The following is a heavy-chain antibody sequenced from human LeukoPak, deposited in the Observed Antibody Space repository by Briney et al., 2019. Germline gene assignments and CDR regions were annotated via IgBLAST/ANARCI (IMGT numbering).Heavy chain of an antibody. D-gene: IGHD1-26*01. CDR3: ARESGSYSGVDY. J-gene: IGHJ4*02. CDR1: GFTFSNYA. V-gene: IGHV3-21*01. Sequence: GGSLRLSCAASGFTFSNYAMSWVRQAPGKGLEWVSSISSRSSYIYYADSVKGRFTISRDNAKNSLYLQMNSLRAEDTAVYYCARESGSYSGVDYWGQGTLVTVSS. CDR2: ISSRSSYI.